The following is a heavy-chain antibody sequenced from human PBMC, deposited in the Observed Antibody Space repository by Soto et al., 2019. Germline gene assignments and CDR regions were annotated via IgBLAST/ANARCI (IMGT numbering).Heavy chain of an antibody. CDR3: ARGTPWYSSGWTANWFDP. J-gene: IGHJ5*02. Sequence: PSQTLSLTCAISGDSVSSNSSAWNWIRQSPSRGLEWLGRTYYRSKWYNDYAVSVKSRITINPDTSKNQFSLQLNSVTPEDTAVYYWARGTPWYSSGWTANWFDPWGQGTLVTVSS. V-gene: IGHV6-1*01. CDR1: GDSVSSNSSA. D-gene: IGHD6-19*01. CDR2: TYYRSKWYN.